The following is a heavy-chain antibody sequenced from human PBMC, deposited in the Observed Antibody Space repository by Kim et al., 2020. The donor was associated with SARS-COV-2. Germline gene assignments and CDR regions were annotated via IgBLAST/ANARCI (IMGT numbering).Heavy chain of an antibody. J-gene: IGHJ4*02. CDR1: GFSLSPSGVG. CDR3: ARTYYYDSSGYYCDY. CDR2: IYWDDDK. Sequence: SGPTLVNPTQTLTLTCTFSGFSLSPSGVGVGWIRQPPGKALEWLALIYWDDDKRYSPSLKSRLTITKDTSKNQVVLTMTNMDPVDTATYYCARTYYYDSSGYYCDYWGQGTLVTVSS. V-gene: IGHV2-5*02. D-gene: IGHD3-22*01.